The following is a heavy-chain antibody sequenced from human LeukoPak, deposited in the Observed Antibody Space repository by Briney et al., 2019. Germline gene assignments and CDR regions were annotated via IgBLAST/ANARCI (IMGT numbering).Heavy chain of an antibody. CDR2: ITTSSSYI. D-gene: IGHD3-10*02. CDR1: GFTFSRYS. V-gene: IGHV3-21*01. Sequence: GGSLRLSCAASGFTFSRYSLNWVRQAPGKGLEWVSSITTSSSYIYYADSVKGRFTISRDNAKNSVYLQMNSLRAEDTAVYYCAELGITMIGGVWGKGTTVTISS. J-gene: IGHJ6*04. CDR3: AELGITMIGGV.